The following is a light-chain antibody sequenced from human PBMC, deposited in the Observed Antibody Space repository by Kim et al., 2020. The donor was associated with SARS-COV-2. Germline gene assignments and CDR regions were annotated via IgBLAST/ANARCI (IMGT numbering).Light chain of an antibody. CDR1: QSVRSSY. CDR3: QQYGSSPPYT. V-gene: IGKV3-20*01. CDR2: GGS. J-gene: IGKJ2*01. Sequence: PVGRATLSCRASQSVRSSYLTWYQQKPGQAPRLLLFGGSSRATGLPDRFSGSGSGTDFTLTISRLEPEDFAVYYCQQYGSSPPYTFGQGTKVDIK.